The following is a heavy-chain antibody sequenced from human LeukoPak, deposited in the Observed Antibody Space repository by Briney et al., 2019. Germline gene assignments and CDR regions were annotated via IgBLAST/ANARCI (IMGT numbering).Heavy chain of an antibody. CDR2: ISSSSSTI. CDR3: ASEVVYGDYDEVFDY. V-gene: IGHV3-48*01. D-gene: IGHD4-17*01. Sequence: PGGSLRLSCAASGFTFSSYSMNWVRQAPGKGLEWVSYISSSSSTIYYADSVKGRFTISRDNAKNSLYLQMNSLRAEDTAVYYCASEVVYGDYDEVFDYWGQGTLVTVSS. J-gene: IGHJ4*02. CDR1: GFTFSSYS.